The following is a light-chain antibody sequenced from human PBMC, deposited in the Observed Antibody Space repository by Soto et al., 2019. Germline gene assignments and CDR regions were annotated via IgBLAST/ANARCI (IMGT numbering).Light chain of an antibody. CDR2: GAS. V-gene: IGKV3-11*01. Sequence: EIVMTQSPSTLSVTPGERATLSCRSSQTVSRNLAWYQQKPGQAPRLLFYGASTRATGIPVRFSGSGSGSDFTLTISSLEPEDFGLYYCQQRSDWFTFGQGTRLE. CDR3: QQRSDWFT. CDR1: QTVSRN. J-gene: IGKJ5*01.